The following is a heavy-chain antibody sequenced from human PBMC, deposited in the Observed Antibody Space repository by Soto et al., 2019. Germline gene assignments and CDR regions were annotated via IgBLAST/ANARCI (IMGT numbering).Heavy chain of an antibody. D-gene: IGHD3-10*01. CDR3: ARGRGDGYNQHWYFDL. Sequence: SETLSLTCAVYGGSFSGYYWSWIRQPPGKGLEWIGEINHSGSTNYNPSLKSRVSISVGTSNNQFSLKLSSVTAADTAVYYCARGRGDGYNQHWYFDLWGRGTLVTVSS. CDR1: GGSFSGYY. V-gene: IGHV4-34*01. J-gene: IGHJ2*01. CDR2: INHSGST.